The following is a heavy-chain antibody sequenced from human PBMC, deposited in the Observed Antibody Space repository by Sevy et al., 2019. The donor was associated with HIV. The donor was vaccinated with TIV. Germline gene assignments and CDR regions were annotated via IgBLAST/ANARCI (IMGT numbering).Heavy chain of an antibody. J-gene: IGHJ4*02. Sequence: SETLSLTCTVSGGFISSYYWSWIRQPAGKGLEWIGRIYTSGSTNYNPTLKSRVTMSVDTSKNQFSLKLSSVTAADTAVYYCARAGGQGYGSGSYYRYFDYWGQGTLVTVSS. CDR2: IYTSGST. CDR1: GGFISSYY. CDR3: ARAGGQGYGSGSYYRYFDY. D-gene: IGHD3-10*01. V-gene: IGHV4-4*07.